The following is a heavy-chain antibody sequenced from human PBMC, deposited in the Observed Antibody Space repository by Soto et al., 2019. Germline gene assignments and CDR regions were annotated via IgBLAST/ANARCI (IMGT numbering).Heavy chain of an antibody. CDR2: IYYSGST. CDR1: GGSISSGGYY. J-gene: IGHJ5*02. Sequence: PSETLSLTCTVSGGSISSGGYYWSWIRQHPGKGLEWIGYIYYSGSTYYNPSLKSRVTISVDTSKNQFSLKLSSVTAADTAVYYCARDVPNMTYSNNWFDPWGQGTLVTVSS. D-gene: IGHD2-15*01. CDR3: ARDVPNMTYSNNWFDP. V-gene: IGHV4-31*03.